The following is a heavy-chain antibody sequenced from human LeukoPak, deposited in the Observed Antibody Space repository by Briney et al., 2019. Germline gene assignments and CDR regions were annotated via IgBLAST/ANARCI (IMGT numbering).Heavy chain of an antibody. CDR1: GGSIRSFY. D-gene: IGHD6-6*01. V-gene: IGHV4-4*07. CDR2: MYSSGST. Sequence: PSETLSLTCTVSGGSIRSFYWSWIRQPAGKGLEWIGRMYSSGSTIHNPSLKSRVTMSVDASKNQFSLKLTSVTAADTAVYYCARGDRPDFDYWGKGTLVTVS. J-gene: IGHJ4*02. CDR3: ARGDRPDFDY.